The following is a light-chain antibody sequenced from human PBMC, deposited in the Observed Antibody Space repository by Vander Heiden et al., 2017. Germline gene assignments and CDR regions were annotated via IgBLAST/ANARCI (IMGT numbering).Light chain of an antibody. CDR2: GAS. V-gene: IGKV3-20*01. J-gene: IGKJ1*01. Sequence: EIVLKQSPGPLSLSPGERATISCRASHSVSSSYLAWYQQKPGQAPRLLIYGASSRATGIPDRFSGSGSGTDFTLTISRLEPEDFAVYYCQQYGSSLWTFGQGTKVEIK. CDR1: HSVSSSY. CDR3: QQYGSSLWT.